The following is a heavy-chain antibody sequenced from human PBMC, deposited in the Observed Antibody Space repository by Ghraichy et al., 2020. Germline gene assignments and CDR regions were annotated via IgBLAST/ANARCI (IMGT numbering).Heavy chain of an antibody. J-gene: IGHJ6*03. D-gene: IGHD1-26*01. Sequence: GGSLRLSCAASGFTFSSYSMNWVRQAPGKGLEWVSSISSSSSYIYYADSVKGRFTISRDNAKNSLYLQMNSLRAEDTAVYYCARGATPEVENYYYYMDVWGKGTTVTVSS. V-gene: IGHV3-21*01. CDR1: GFTFSSYS. CDR3: ARGATPEVENYYYYMDV. CDR2: ISSSSSYI.